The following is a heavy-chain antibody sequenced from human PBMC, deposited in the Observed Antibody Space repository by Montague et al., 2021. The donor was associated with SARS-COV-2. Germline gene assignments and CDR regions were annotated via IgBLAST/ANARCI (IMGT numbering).Heavy chain of an antibody. J-gene: IGHJ4*02. V-gene: IGHV4-39*01. CDR2: ISSSGYT. D-gene: IGHD4-17*01. Sequence: SETLSLTCTVSGGSIRSSSFYWGWIRRPPGKGLEWIVGISSSGYTYYNPSLKSRVTMFVDTSKNQFSLKLSSVTAADTAVYYCARDYDDYLDFWGQGNLVTVSS. CDR3: ARDYDDYLDF. CDR1: GGSIRSSSFY.